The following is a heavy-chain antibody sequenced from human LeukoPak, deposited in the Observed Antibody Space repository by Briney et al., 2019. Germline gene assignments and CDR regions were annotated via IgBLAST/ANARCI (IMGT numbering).Heavy chain of an antibody. V-gene: IGHV4-39*01. CDR2: IYYSGST. CDR3: ARGINWFDP. J-gene: IGHJ5*02. Sequence: SETLSLTCTVSGGSISSSSYYWGWIRQPPGKGLEWIGSIYYSGSTYYNPSLKSRVTISVDTSKNQFSLKLSSVTAADTAVYYCARGINWFDPWGQGTLVTVSS. CDR1: GGSISSSSYY.